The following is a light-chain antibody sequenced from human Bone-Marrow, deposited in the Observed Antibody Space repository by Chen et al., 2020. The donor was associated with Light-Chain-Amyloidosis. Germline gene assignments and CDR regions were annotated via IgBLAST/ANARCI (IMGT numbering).Light chain of an antibody. CDR3: QSYQGSSQGV. V-gene: IGLV6-57*01. J-gene: IGLJ3*02. Sequence: NFMLTHPHSVSESPGKTVIISCTRSSGSIATNYVQLYQQRPGSSPTTVIYEDDQRPSGVPDRFSGSIDRSSNAASLTISGLKTEDEADYYCQSYQGSSQGVFGGGTKLTVL. CDR2: EDD. CDR1: SGSIATNY.